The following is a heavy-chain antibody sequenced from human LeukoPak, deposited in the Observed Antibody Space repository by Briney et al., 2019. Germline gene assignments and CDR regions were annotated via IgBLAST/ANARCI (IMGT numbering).Heavy chain of an antibody. D-gene: IGHD3-10*01. CDR3: VKEWYRFGGRFDP. Sequence: GGSLRLPCAGSGFTFSSYVMNWVRQAPGKGLEWVSGISGSGDKTYYADSVKGRFTISRDNSKNMVYLQMNSLRAEDTAVYYCVKEWYRFGGRFDPWGQGTLVTVSS. CDR2: ISGSGDKT. J-gene: IGHJ5*02. CDR1: GFTFSSYV. V-gene: IGHV3-23*01.